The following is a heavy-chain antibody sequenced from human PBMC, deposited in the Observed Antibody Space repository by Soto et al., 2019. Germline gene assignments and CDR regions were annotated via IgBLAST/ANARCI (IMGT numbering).Heavy chain of an antibody. D-gene: IGHD4-17*01. V-gene: IGHV4-59*01. CDR1: DGSIGSYC. CDR2: IYYSGST. CDR3: ARYNDYGDAFDI. J-gene: IGHJ3*02. Sequence: CVTCTVSDGSIGSYCVSWIRQPPGKGLEWIGYIYYSGSTNHNPSLKSRVTISVDTSKNQFSLKLSSVTAADTAVYYCARYNDYGDAFDIWGQGTMVTVSS.